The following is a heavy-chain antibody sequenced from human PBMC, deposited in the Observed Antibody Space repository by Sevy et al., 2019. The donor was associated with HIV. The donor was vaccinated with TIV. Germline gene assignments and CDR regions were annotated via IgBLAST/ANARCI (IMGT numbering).Heavy chain of an antibody. Sequence: GGSLRLSCAVSGFTFRDYFMTWIRQAPGRGLEWVSYISGNGTTIYYADSVKGRFTISRDSANNSLYLQMNSLRAEDTAVYYCARDHTKLGYCSSTSCPADFDYWGQGTLVTVSS. CDR2: ISGNGTTI. CDR1: GFTFRDYF. V-gene: IGHV3-11*01. J-gene: IGHJ4*02. CDR3: ARDHTKLGYCSSTSCPADFDY. D-gene: IGHD2-2*01.